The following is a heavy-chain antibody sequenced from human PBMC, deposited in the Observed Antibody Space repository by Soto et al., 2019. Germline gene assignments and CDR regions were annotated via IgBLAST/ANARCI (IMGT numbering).Heavy chain of an antibody. D-gene: IGHD6-13*01. CDR3: AKVTKRAAAGRYEYYKYGMDV. Sequence: PGGSLRVSCSAAGVASIPYAMTWVRQAAGKGLEWVSVISGSGGSSYYAASVKGRFTISRDNSKNTLFLQMNGLRAEDTAVYYCAKVTKRAAAGRYEYYKYGMDVWGQGTTVTVSS. J-gene: IGHJ6*02. CDR2: ISGSGGSS. CDR1: GVASIPYA. V-gene: IGHV3-23*01.